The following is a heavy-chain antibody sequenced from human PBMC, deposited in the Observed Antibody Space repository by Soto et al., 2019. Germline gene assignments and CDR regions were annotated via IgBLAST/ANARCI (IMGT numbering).Heavy chain of an antibody. V-gene: IGHV1-18*01. CDR2: ISAYNGNT. Sequence: QVQLVQSGAEVKKPGASVKVSCKTSGYTFTSYGISWVRQAPGQGLEWMGWISAYNGNTNYAQKFQGRVTMTTDTSTSTAYRELRSMRSDDTAVYYCARRGLFDSMTPFDSWGQGTLVTVSS. CDR1: GYTFTSYG. D-gene: IGHD3-10*01. CDR3: ARRGLFDSMTPFDS. J-gene: IGHJ4*02.